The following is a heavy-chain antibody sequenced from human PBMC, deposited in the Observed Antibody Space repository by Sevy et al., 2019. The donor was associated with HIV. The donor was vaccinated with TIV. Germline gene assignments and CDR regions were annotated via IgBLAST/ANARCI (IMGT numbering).Heavy chain of an antibody. V-gene: IGHV3-21*01. Sequence: GGSVRLSCAASGFTFNYYFMNWVRQAPGKGLEWVSYISSHSSYIHYADSVKGRFTISRDNAKNSLFLQMDSLRADDTAVYYCARGDYYGSLYYFDYWGQGALVTVSS. J-gene: IGHJ4*02. CDR2: ISSHSSYI. CDR1: GFTFNYYF. CDR3: ARGDYYGSLYYFDY. D-gene: IGHD3-10*01.